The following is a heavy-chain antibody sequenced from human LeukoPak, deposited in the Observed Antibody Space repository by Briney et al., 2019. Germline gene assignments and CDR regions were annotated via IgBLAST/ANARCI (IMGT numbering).Heavy chain of an antibody. Sequence: PSETLSLTCTVSGYSISSGYYWGWIRQPPGKGLEWIGYIYYSGSTNYNPSLKSRVTILVDTSKNQLSLKLSSVTAADTAVYYCARTWRVGATMGDAFDIWGQGTMVTVSS. J-gene: IGHJ3*02. CDR2: IYYSGST. CDR3: ARTWRVGATMGDAFDI. V-gene: IGHV4-38-2*02. CDR1: GYSISSGYY. D-gene: IGHD1-26*01.